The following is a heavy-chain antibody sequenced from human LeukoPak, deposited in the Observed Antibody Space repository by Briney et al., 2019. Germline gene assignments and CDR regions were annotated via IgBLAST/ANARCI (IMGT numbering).Heavy chain of an antibody. CDR2: IYYSGST. D-gene: IGHD3-22*01. J-gene: IGHJ3*02. V-gene: IGHV4-59*12. CDR3: ARGSQTADYYDSSGYYLAAFDI. CDR1: GGSISSYY. Sequence: KPSETLSLTCTVSGGSISSYYWSWIRQPPGKGLEWIGYIYYSGSTNYNPSLKSRVTISVDTSKNQFSLKLSSVTAADTAVYYCARGSQTADYYDSSGYYLAAFDIWGQGTMVTVSS.